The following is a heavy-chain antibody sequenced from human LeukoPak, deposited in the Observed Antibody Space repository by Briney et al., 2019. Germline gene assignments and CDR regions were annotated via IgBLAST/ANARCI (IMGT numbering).Heavy chain of an antibody. J-gene: IGHJ4*02. V-gene: IGHV3-48*04. Sequence: QTGGSLRLSCAASGFTFSSYWMHWVRQAPGKGLEWVSYISSSGSTIYYADSVKGRFTISRDNAKNSLYLQMNSLRAEDTAVYYCARGGRNYYDSSGYLPLIWGQGTLVTVSS. CDR3: ARGGRNYYDSSGYLPLI. CDR1: GFTFSSYW. CDR2: ISSSGSTI. D-gene: IGHD3-22*01.